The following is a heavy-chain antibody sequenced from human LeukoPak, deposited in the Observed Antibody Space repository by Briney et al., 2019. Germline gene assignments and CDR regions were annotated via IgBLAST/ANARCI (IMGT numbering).Heavy chain of an antibody. CDR3: ARAHGYSYGHFDY. D-gene: IGHD5-18*01. J-gene: IGHJ4*02. CDR1: GGSISSGSYY. V-gene: IGHV4-61*02. Sequence: SQTLSLTRTVSGGSISSGSYYWSWIRQPAGKGLEWIGRIYTSGNTNYNPSLKSRVTISVDTSKNQFSLKLSSVTAADTAVYYCARAHGYSYGHFDYWGQGTLVTVSS. CDR2: IYTSGNT.